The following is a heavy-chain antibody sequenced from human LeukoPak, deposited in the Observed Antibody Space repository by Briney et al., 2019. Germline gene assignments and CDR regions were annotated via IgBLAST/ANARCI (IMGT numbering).Heavy chain of an antibody. CDR2: INHSGST. D-gene: IGHD3-22*01. CDR3: ATGEIVVVTSRFSHYYYMDV. V-gene: IGHV4-34*01. Sequence: SETLSLTCAVYGGSFSGYYWSWIRQPPGKGLEWIGEINHSGSTNYNPSLKSRVTISVDTSKNQFSLKLSSVTAADTAVYYCATGEIVVVTSRFSHYYYMDVWGKGTTVTISS. CDR1: GGSFSGYY. J-gene: IGHJ6*03.